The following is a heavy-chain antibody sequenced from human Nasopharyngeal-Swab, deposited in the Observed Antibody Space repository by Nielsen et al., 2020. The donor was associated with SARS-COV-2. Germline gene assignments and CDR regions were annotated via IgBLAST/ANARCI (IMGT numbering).Heavy chain of an antibody. CDR2: IRSKTYGGAP. D-gene: IGHD1-26*01. V-gene: IGHV3-49*01. CDR1: GFTFGDYA. CDR3: ARSVGSFYGQGAFDI. Sequence: GGSLRLSCTTSGFTFGDYAMSWFRQAPGKGLEWVGFIRSKTYGGAPEYAASVKGRFTISRDGAESIAYLQMNSLETEDTGVYYCARSVGSFYGQGAFDIWGQGTRVTVSS. J-gene: IGHJ3*02.